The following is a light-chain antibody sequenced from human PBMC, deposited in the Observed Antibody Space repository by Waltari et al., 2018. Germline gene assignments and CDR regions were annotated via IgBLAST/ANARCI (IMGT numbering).Light chain of an antibody. J-gene: IGLJ2*01. CDR1: KLGDKY. Sequence: SYELTQPPSVSVSPGQTASITCSGDKLGDKYACWYQQKPGQSPVLVIYQASERPSGIPERFSGSNSGNTATLTVSVTQAMDEADYYCQAWDSSTAHVVFGGGTKLTVL. V-gene: IGLV3-1*01. CDR3: QAWDSSTAHVV. CDR2: QAS.